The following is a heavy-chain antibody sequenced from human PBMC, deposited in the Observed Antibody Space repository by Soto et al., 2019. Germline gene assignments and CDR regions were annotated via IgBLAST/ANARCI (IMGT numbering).Heavy chain of an antibody. D-gene: IGHD3-10*01. CDR1: GFTFSDYW. V-gene: IGHV3-7*04. CDR3: ARSSGWTGDY. Sequence: GGSLRLSCVASGFTFSDYWMNWVRQFPGKGLEWVSNIKQDGSEINYVDSVKGRFTVSRDNAKKSLYLEMNSLRAEDTAVYYCARSSGWTGDYWGQGILVT. J-gene: IGHJ4*02. CDR2: IKQDGSEI.